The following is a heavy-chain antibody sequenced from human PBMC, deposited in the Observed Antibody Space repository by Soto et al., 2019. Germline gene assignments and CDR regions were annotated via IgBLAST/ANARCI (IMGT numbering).Heavy chain of an antibody. CDR2: ISGSGGST. CDR1: GITFSSYA. Sequence: PGGSLRLSCAASGITFSSYAMSWVRQAPGKGLEWVSAISGSGGSTYYADSVKGRFTISRDNSKNTLYLQMNSLRAEDTAVYYCAKDRAADQLFLFDYWGQGTLVTVSS. CDR3: AKDRAADQLFLFDY. J-gene: IGHJ4*02. V-gene: IGHV3-23*01. D-gene: IGHD6-13*01.